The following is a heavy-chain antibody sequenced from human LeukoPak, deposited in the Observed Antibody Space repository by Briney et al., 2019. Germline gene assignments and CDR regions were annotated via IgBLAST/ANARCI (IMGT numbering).Heavy chain of an antibody. D-gene: IGHD3-10*01. J-gene: IGHJ4*02. V-gene: IGHV3-21*01. Sequence: GGSLRLSCAASGFIFSSYSMNWVRQAPGKGLEWVSSISSSSSYIYYADSVKGRFTISRDNAKNSLYLQMNSLRAEDTAVYYCARPYNYYGSGSYCYGYWGQGTLVTVSS. CDR3: ARPYNYYGSGSYCYGY. CDR2: ISSSSSYI. CDR1: GFIFSSYS.